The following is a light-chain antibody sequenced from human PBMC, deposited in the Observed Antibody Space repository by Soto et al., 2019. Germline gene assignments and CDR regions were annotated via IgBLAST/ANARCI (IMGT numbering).Light chain of an antibody. V-gene: IGLV3-21*02. J-gene: IGLJ1*01. CDR1: RIGSKS. CDR2: DDS. Sequence: SYELTQPPSVSVAPGQTARITCGGNRIGSKSVHWFQQKPGQAPVLVVHDDSDRPSGIPERFSGSKSGNTASLTISGLQAEDEGDYYCISYSSTNNPYVFGTGTKLTVL. CDR3: ISYSSTNNPYV.